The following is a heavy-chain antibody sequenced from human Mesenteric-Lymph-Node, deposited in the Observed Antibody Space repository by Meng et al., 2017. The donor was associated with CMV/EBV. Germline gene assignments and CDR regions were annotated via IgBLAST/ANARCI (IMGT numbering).Heavy chain of an antibody. D-gene: IGHD5-12*01. J-gene: IGHJ6*02. Sequence: SVKVSCKASGGTFRSNAISWVRQAPGQGLEWIGGIIPILDIAKYAQNLQGRLTITADKSTSTAYMELSSLRSEDTAIYYCARDLYSLTITVGYYYAMDVRGQGTTVTVSS. CDR2: IIPILDIA. CDR1: GGTFRSNA. CDR3: ARDLYSLTITVGYYYAMDV. V-gene: IGHV1-69*10.